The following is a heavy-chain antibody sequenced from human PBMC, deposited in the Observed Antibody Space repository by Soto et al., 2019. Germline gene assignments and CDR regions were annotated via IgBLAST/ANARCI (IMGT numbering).Heavy chain of an antibody. CDR3: AKDLQNHDFWSGSYYYGMDV. CDR1: GFTFSSYG. CDR2: ISYDGSNK. V-gene: IGHV3-30*18. Sequence: GGSLRLSCAASGFTFSSYGMHWVRQAPGKGLEWVAVISYDGSNKYYADSVKGRFTISRDNSKKTLYLQMNSLRAEDTAVYYCAKDLQNHDFWSGSYYYGMDVWGQGTTVTVSS. J-gene: IGHJ6*02. D-gene: IGHD3-3*01.